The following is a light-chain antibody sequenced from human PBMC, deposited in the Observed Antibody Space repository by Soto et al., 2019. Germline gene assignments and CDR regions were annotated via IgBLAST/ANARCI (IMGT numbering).Light chain of an antibody. V-gene: IGKV1-8*01. CDR2: AAS. Sequence: AIRMTQSPSSLSASTGDRVTITCRASQGTSSYLAWYQQKPGKAPKLLIYAASTLQSGVPSRFSGSGSGTDFTLTISCLQSEDFATYYCRQYYSYPWTFGQGTKVDIK. J-gene: IGKJ1*01. CDR1: QGTSSY. CDR3: RQYYSYPWT.